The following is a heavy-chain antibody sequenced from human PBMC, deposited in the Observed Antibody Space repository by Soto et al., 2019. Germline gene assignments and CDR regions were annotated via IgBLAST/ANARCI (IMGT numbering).Heavy chain of an antibody. J-gene: IGHJ4*02. CDR2: IKSKTDGVTT. Sequence: EVQLVESGGGLVKPGGSLRLSCAASGFTFSNAWMSWVRQAPGKGLEWVGRIKSKTDGVTTDYAAPVKGRVTISIDDSKNTLYMQMHSLKTKDTAVYYCTTVSPGTTPDLAYVDGNWCQRKLVTVAS. CDR1: GFTFSNAW. CDR3: TTVSPGTTPDLAYVDGN. V-gene: IGHV3-15*01. D-gene: IGHD4-17*01.